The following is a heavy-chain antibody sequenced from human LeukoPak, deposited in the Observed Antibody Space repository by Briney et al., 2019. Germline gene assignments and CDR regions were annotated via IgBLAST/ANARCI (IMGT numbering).Heavy chain of an antibody. Sequence: GGSLRLSCAASGFTFSSHSMNWVRQAPGKGLEWVSYISSSSSTIYYADSVKGRFTISRDNAKNSLYLQMNSLRAEDTAAYYCARGAYYYEDWGQGTLVTVSS. CDR2: ISSSSSTI. V-gene: IGHV3-48*01. CDR3: ARGAYYYED. J-gene: IGHJ4*02. CDR1: GFTFSSHS. D-gene: IGHD3-22*01.